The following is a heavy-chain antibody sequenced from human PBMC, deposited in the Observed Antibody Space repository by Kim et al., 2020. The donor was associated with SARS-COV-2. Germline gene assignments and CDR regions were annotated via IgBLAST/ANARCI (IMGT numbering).Heavy chain of an antibody. D-gene: IGHD3-22*01. CDR1: GFTFSSYS. CDR2: ISSSSSYI. J-gene: IGHJ4*02. V-gene: IGHV3-21*01. CDR3: ARAPDYYDSSGRDY. Sequence: GGSLRLSCAASGFTFSSYSMNWVRQAPGKGLEWVSSISSSSSYIYYTDSVKGRFTISRDNAKNSLYLQMNSLRAEDTAVYYCARAPDYYDSSGRDYWGQGTLVTVSS.